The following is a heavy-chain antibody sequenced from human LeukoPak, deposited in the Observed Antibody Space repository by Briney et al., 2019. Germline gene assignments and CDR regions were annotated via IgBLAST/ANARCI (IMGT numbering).Heavy chain of an antibody. CDR2: IYSGSDT. D-gene: IGHD5-18*01. CDR3: ATRDKGGYNYGYLDY. Sequence: GGSLRLSCAASGFSVSTTYMSWVRPAPGKGPEWVSLIYSGSDTYYPDSVKGRFTISRDDSKNTVFLQMNSLRAEDTAVYYCATRDKGGYNYGYLDYWGQGSLVTVSS. J-gene: IGHJ4*02. CDR1: GFSVSTTY. V-gene: IGHV3-53*01.